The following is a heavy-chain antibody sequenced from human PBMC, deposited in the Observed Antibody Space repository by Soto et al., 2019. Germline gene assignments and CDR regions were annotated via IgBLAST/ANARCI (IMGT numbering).Heavy chain of an antibody. CDR1: GFTFSSYG. D-gene: IGHD3-22*01. J-gene: IGHJ5*02. Sequence: GGSLRLSCAASGFTFSSYGMHWVRQAPGKGLEWVAVIWYDGSNKYYADSVKGRFTISRDNSKNTLYLQMNSLRAEDTAVYYCARDFLTLWDDSSGYYSNWFDPWGQGTLVTSPQ. CDR2: IWYDGSNK. V-gene: IGHV3-33*01. CDR3: ARDFLTLWDDSSGYYSNWFDP.